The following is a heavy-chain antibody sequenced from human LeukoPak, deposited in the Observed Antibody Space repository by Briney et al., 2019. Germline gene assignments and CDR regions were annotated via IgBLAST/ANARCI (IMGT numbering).Heavy chain of an antibody. D-gene: IGHD4-17*01. CDR1: GFTFSSYW. Sequence: GGSLRLSCAASGFTFSSYWMSWVRQAPGKGLEWVANIKQDGSEKYYVDSVKGRFTISRDNAKNSLYLQMNSLRAEDTAVYYCARDPLLAINNEVTTTLFYYYYGMDVWGQGTTVTVSS. CDR3: ARDPLLAINNEVTTTLFYYYYGMDV. J-gene: IGHJ6*02. V-gene: IGHV3-7*05. CDR2: IKQDGSEK.